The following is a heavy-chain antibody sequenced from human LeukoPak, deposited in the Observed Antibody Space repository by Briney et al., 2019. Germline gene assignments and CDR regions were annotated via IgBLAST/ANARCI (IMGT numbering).Heavy chain of an antibody. CDR1: GGSISSGDYY. J-gene: IGHJ5*02. CDR2: IYYSGST. CDR3: ARVEDGGDEWFDP. V-gene: IGHV4-30-4*01. D-gene: IGHD5-24*01. Sequence: SQTLSLTCTVSGGSISSGDYYWSWIRQPPGKSLEWIGYIYYSGSTYYNPSLKSRVTISVDTSKNQFSLKLSSVTAADTAVYYCARVEDGGDEWFDPCGQGTLVTVSS.